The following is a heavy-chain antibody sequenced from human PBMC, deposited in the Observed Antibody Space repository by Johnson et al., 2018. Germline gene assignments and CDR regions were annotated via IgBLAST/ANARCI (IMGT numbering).Heavy chain of an antibody. CDR1: GGTFSNYA. CDR3: ARDQFVVRGVMAHAFDS. V-gene: IGHV1-69*12. CDR2: IIPIFGSA. D-gene: IGHD3-10*01. Sequence: QVQLVQSGAEVKKPGSSVKVSCKASGGTFSNYAITWVRQAPGQGLEWMGGIIPIFGSANYAQKFQGRVTITADESTRTPYMEVSSLRSEDSAVDYCARDQFVVRGVMAHAFDSWGQGTMVTVSS. J-gene: IGHJ3*02.